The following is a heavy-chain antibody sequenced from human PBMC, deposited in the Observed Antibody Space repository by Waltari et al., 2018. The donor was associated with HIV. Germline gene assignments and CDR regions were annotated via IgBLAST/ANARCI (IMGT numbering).Heavy chain of an antibody. Sequence: QVQLRESGPGLVKPSETLSLTCTVSGGSITSYSGRWIRQPPGRGLEWIGYVYFSGSTKYNPSLKSRVTISVDRSKNQFSLRVNSVTAADTAVYYCARQRQQPSVAWFDPWGQGALVTVSS. CDR1: GGSITSYS. D-gene: IGHD6-13*01. CDR2: VYFSGST. J-gene: IGHJ5*02. CDR3: ARQRQQPSVAWFDP. V-gene: IGHV4-59*01.